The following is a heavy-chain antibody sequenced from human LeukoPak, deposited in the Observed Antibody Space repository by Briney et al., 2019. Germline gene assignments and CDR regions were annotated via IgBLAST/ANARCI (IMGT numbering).Heavy chain of an antibody. D-gene: IGHD3-10*01. J-gene: IGHJ4*02. CDR2: ISSSSSYI. V-gene: IGHV3-21*01. CDR1: GFTFSSYS. Sequence: GGSLRLSCAASGFTFSSYSMNWVRQAPGKGLEWVSSISSSSSYIYYADLVKGRFTISRDNAKNSLYLQMNSLRAEDTAVYYCARGLGGYGSGSYAGDYWGQGTLVTVSS. CDR3: ARGLGGYGSGSYAGDY.